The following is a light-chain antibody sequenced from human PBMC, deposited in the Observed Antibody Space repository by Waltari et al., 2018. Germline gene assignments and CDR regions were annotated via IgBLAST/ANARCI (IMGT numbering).Light chain of an antibody. V-gene: IGLV3-19*01. CDR3: HSRDASAVGVT. Sequence: TQDPAVSVAMGQTVRITCQGDSLRSYDASWYRKRPGQAAILVMYDKNNRPPGVPDRFAVTSSDNTASFTITGAQAEDEAYYCCHSRDASAVGVTFGGGTKLTVL. J-gene: IGLJ3*02. CDR2: DKN. CDR1: SLRSYD.